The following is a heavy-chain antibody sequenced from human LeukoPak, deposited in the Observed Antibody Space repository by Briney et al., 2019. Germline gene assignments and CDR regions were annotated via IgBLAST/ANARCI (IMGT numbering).Heavy chain of an antibody. Sequence: GSLILSCAASGFTFDDYGLSWVRQAPGKGLEWGPGINWNGGSTGYADSVKGRFTISSDNAKKSLYLQMHSLRAEDTAVYYCARDRDGYSLAPLDYWGQGTLVTVSS. V-gene: IGHV3-20*04. CDR2: INWNGGST. D-gene: IGHD5-24*01. CDR3: ARDRDGYSLAPLDY. J-gene: IGHJ4*02. CDR1: GFTFDDYG.